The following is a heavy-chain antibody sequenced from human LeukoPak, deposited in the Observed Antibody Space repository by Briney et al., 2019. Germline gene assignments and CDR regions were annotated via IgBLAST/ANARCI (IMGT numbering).Heavy chain of an antibody. CDR3: ARPLRASSRGASDI. D-gene: IGHD3-10*01. Sequence: SETLSLTCAVYGGSFSGYYWSWIRQPPGKGLEWIGEVNHSGSTNYNPSLKSRVTISVDTSKNQFSLKLSSVTAADTAVYYCARPLRASSRGASDIWGQGTMVTVSS. CDR1: GGSFSGYY. J-gene: IGHJ3*02. CDR2: VNHSGST. V-gene: IGHV4-34*01.